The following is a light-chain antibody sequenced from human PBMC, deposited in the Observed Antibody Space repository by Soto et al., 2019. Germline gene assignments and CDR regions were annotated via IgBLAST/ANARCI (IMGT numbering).Light chain of an antibody. CDR3: QQYGSSPQT. Sequence: EIGMTQSPATLSVSPGERATLSCRASQSVSSNLAWYQQKPGQAPRLLIYGASTRATGIPARFSGSGSGTDFTLTISRLEPEDFAVYYCQQYGSSPQTFGQGTKVDIK. J-gene: IGKJ1*01. CDR1: QSVSSN. V-gene: IGKV3-15*01. CDR2: GAS.